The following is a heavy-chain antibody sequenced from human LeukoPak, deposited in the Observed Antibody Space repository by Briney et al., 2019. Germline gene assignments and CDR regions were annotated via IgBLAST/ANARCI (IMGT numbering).Heavy chain of an antibody. D-gene: IGHD3-9*01. Sequence: PGGSLRLSCAASGFTFSGAWMRWIRQASGKELEWVSYISSSAIHTNYADSVKGRFIISRDNAKDSLFLQMNSLRAEDTAVYYCASFDFDTLAASYKAPDYWGQGTLVTVSS. CDR3: ASFDFDTLAASYKAPDY. CDR2: ISSSAIHT. V-gene: IGHV3-11*06. J-gene: IGHJ4*02. CDR1: GFTFSGAW.